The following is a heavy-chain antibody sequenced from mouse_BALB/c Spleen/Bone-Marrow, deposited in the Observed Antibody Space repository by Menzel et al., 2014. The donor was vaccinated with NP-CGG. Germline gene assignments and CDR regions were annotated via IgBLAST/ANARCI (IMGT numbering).Heavy chain of an antibody. V-gene: IGHV7-1*02. J-gene: IGHJ3*01. D-gene: IGHD2-10*02. CDR2: SRNKAKYYTT. Sequence: EVMLVESGGGLVQPGDSLRLSCATSGFTFSDFYMEWVRQPPGKRLEWIATSRNKAKYYTTEYSASVKGRFIVSRDTSQSVLYLQMNAPRAEDTAIYYCARDVGYGNYFVYWGQGTLVTVSA. CDR3: ARDVGYGNYFVY. CDR1: GFTFSDFY.